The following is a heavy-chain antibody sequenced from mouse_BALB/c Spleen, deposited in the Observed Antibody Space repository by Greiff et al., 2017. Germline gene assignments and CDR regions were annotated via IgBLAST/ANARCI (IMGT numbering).Heavy chain of an antibody. CDR3: ARDYYRYLAY. V-gene: IGHV2-9*02. J-gene: IGHJ3*01. D-gene: IGHD2-14*01. CDR2: IWAGGST. Sequence: QVHVKQSGPGLVAPSQSLSITCTVSGFSLTSYGVHWVRQPPGKGLEWLGVIWAGGSTNYNSALMSRLSISKDNSKSQVFLKMNSLQTDDTAMYYCARDYYRYLAYWGQGTLVTVSA. CDR1: GFSLTSYG.